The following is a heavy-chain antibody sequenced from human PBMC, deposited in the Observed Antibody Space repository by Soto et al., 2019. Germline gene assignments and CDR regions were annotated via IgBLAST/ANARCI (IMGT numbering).Heavy chain of an antibody. CDR2: ISGSGGST. D-gene: IGHD6-19*01. CDR1: GFTFSSYA. V-gene: IGHV3-23*01. J-gene: IGHJ4*02. Sequence: GGSLRLSCAASGFTFSSYAMSWVRQAPGKGLEWVSAISGSGGSTYYADSVKGRFTISRDNSKNTLYLQMNSLRAEDTAVYYCAKDLSSRYSSGWYYFDYWGQGTLVTVSS. CDR3: AKDLSSRYSSGWYYFDY.